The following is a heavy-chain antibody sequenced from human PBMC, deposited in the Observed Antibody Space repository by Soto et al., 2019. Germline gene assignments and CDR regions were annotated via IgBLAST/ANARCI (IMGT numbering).Heavy chain of an antibody. D-gene: IGHD3-3*01. J-gene: IGHJ6*02. V-gene: IGHV1-18*04. CDR3: ARRFSIFGVVPAPYYYGMDV. CDR2: ISAYNGNT. CDR1: GYTFTSYG. Sequence: SVKVSCKASGYTFTSYGISWVRQAPGQGLEWMGWISAYNGNTNYAQKLQGRVTMTTDTSTSTAYMELRSLRSDDTAVYYCARRFSIFGVVPAPYYYGMDVWGQGTTVTVSS.